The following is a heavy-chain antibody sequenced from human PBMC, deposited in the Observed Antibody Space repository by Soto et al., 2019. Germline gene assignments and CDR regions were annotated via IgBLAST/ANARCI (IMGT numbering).Heavy chain of an antibody. J-gene: IGHJ1*01. CDR2: IIPIFGTA. CDR1: GGTFSSYA. D-gene: IGHD5-12*01. V-gene: IGHV1-69*01. CDR3: ASRGDGYNSRSRPFQH. Sequence: QVQLVQSRAEVKKPGSSVKVSCKASGGTFSSYAISWVRQAPGQGLEWMGGIIPIFGTANYAQKFQGRVTITADESTSTAYMELSSLRSEDTAVYYCASRGDGYNSRSRPFQHWGQGTLVTVSS.